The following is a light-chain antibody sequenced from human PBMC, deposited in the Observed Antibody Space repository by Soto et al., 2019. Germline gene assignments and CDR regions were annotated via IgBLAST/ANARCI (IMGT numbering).Light chain of an antibody. CDR2: DAS. CDR1: QSVSRN. CDR3: QQRSNWPIT. V-gene: IGKV3-11*01. Sequence: EIVLTQSPATLSLSPGERATLSCRASQSVSRNLAWYQQKTGQAPRLLMYDASNRATGIPARFSGSGSGTDFTLTISSLEPEDFAVYYCQQRSNWPITFGQGTRLEIK. J-gene: IGKJ5*01.